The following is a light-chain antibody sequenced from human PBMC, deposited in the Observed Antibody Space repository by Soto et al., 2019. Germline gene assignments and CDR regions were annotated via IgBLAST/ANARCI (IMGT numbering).Light chain of an antibody. CDR2: GVS. CDR1: QIVRTN. J-gene: IGKJ2*01. Sequence: DIVLTQSPATLSVSPGEGATLSCRASQIVRTNLAWYQQRPGQAPRLLIFGVSIRATGIPGRFSGSGSGTEFTLSISSLQSEDFAVYYCQQYYEGETFGQGTKLEIK. CDR3: QQYYEGET. V-gene: IGKV3D-15*01.